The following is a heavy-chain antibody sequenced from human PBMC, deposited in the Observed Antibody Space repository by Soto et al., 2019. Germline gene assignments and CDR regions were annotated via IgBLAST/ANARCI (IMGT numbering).Heavy chain of an antibody. CDR1: GFSFSYSA. V-gene: IGHV3-33*03. CDR3: AARGGLLRYFDWSSGSDAFDI. CDR2: IWYDGSNK. Sequence: SLRLSCAASGFSFSYSAMHWVRQAPGERLEWVAIIWYDGSNKYYADSVKGRFIISRDNSDNTLYLQMNSLRAEDTAVYYCAARGGLLRYFDWSSGSDAFDIWGQGT. J-gene: IGHJ3*02. D-gene: IGHD3-9*01.